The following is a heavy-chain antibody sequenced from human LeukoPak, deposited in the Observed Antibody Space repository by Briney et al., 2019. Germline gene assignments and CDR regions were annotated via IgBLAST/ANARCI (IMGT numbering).Heavy chain of an antibody. CDR3: ARDGPYYYGSGSYYLDAFDI. V-gene: IGHV1-2*02. D-gene: IGHD3-10*01. CDR2: INPNSGGT. J-gene: IGHJ3*02. Sequence: ASVKVSCKASGYIFTDYYMHWVRQAPGQGLEWMGWINPNSGGTNYAQKFQGRVTMTRDTSISTAYMELSRLRSDDTAVYYCARDGPYYYGSGSYYLDAFDIWGQGTMVTVSS. CDR1: GYIFTDYY.